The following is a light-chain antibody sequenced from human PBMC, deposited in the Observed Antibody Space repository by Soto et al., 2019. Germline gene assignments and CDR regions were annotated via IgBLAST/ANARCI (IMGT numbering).Light chain of an antibody. CDR2: DTS. CDR1: QGIGDT. CDR3: QPYNNCPLT. V-gene: IGKV3-15*01. Sequence: EVVMRQSPATLSVCPGEVATLSCRASQGIGDTLAWYQHKPGQTPRLVIYDTSTRATGVPTRFSGSRSGAEFTLTINSLQSEDFAVYYCQPYNNCPLTFGGGTKVDIK. J-gene: IGKJ4*01.